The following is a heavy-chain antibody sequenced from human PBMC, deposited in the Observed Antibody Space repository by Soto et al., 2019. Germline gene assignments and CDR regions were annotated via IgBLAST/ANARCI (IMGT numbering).Heavy chain of an antibody. D-gene: IGHD2-15*01. CDR1: GSTFSSYA. J-gene: IGHJ6*02. CDR3: ARHDCISSSCYYYYYYGMDV. Sequence: ASVKVSCKASGSTFSSYAISWVRQAPGQGLEWMGGIIPIFDTANYAQKFQGRVTITADESTSTAYMELSSLRSEDTAVYYCARHDCISSSCYYYYYYGMDVWGQGTTVTVSS. V-gene: IGHV1-69*13. CDR2: IIPIFDTA.